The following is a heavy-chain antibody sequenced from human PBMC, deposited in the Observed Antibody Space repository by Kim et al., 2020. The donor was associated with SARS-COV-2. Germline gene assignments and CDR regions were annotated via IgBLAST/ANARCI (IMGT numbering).Heavy chain of an antibody. CDR1: GNTFSSYS. V-gene: IGHV3-21*01. J-gene: IGHJ4*02. CDR2: ISSSGSDI. Sequence: GGSLRLSCAASGNTFSSYSMNWVRQAPGKGLEWISSISSSGSDILYADSVKGRFTISRDNVRNSLYLQMNSLRVEDTAVYYCARDQVSIFDSSGYYYVFEDWGQGTLVTVSS. D-gene: IGHD3-22*01. CDR3: ARDQVSIFDSSGYYYVFED.